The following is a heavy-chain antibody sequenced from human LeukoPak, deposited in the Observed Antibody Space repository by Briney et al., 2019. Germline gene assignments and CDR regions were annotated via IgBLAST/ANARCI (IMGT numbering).Heavy chain of an antibody. V-gene: IGHV3-30*03. CDR2: ISYDGSNK. CDR3: ASLHGDYVY. J-gene: IGHJ4*02. Sequence: TGGSLRLSCAASGFTFSSYGMHWVRQAPGKGLEWVAVISYDGSNKYYADSVKGRFTISRDNSKNTLYLQMNSLRAEDTAVYYCASLHGDYVYWGQGTLVTVSS. CDR1: GFTFSSYG. D-gene: IGHD4-17*01.